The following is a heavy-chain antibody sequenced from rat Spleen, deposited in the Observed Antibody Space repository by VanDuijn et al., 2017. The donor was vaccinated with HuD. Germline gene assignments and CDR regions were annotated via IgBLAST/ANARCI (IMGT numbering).Heavy chain of an antibody. D-gene: IGHD1-11*01. CDR2: ISYDGSST. J-gene: IGHJ2*01. CDR3: ARLEGSFDY. V-gene: IGHV5-29*01. CDR1: GFTFNYYW. Sequence: VESGGGLVQPGRSLKLSCAVSGFTFNYYWMTWIRQAPGKGLEWVATISYDGSSTYYRDSVKGRFTISRDNAKSTLYLQMNSLRSEDTATYYCARLEGSFDYWGQGVMVTVSS.